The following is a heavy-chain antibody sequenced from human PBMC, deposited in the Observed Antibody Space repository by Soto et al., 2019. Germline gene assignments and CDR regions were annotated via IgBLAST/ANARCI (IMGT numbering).Heavy chain of an antibody. V-gene: IGHV4-59*08. Sequence: SETLCLTCTVSGGSISSYDWSWIRQPPGKGLEWIGYIYYSGSTNYNPSLKSRVTISVDTSKNQFSLKLSSVTAADTAVYYCARRYNWNYWGDYYYYYMDVWGKGTTVTVSS. J-gene: IGHJ6*03. CDR3: ARRYNWNYWGDYYYYYMDV. CDR2: IYYSGST. CDR1: GGSISSYD. D-gene: IGHD1-7*01.